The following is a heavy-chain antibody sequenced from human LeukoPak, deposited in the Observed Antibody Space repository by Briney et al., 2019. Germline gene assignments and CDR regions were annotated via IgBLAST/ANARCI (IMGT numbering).Heavy chain of an antibody. J-gene: IGHJ4*02. CDR3: ARGGRYYDSSGHRLDY. V-gene: IGHV4-30-4*07. Sequence: SETLSLTCTVSGYSISSGYSWSWIRQPPGKGLEWIGYIYYSGSTYYNPSLKSRVTISVDTSKNQFSLKLSSVTAADTAVYYCARGGRYYDSSGHRLDYWGQGTLVTVSS. CDR2: IYYSGST. CDR1: GYSISSGYS. D-gene: IGHD3-22*01.